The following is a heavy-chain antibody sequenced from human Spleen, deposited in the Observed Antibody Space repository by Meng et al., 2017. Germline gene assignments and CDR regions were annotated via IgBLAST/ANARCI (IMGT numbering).Heavy chain of an antibody. CDR1: GGSISSGGYY. D-gene: IGHD6-19*01. CDR3: AHSSGWSLGAFDI. V-gene: IGHV4-31*01. Sequence: LQGPGPGLVKPSQTLSLTCTVSGGSISSGGYYWSWIRQHPGKGLEWIGYIYYSGSTYYNPSLKSLVTISVDTSKNQFSLKLSSVTAADTAVYYCAHSSGWSLGAFDIWGQGTMVTVSS. CDR2: IYYSGST. J-gene: IGHJ3*02.